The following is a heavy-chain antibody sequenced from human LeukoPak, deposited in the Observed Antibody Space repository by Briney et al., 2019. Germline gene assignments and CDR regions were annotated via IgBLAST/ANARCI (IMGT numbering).Heavy chain of an antibody. D-gene: IGHD3-22*01. CDR1: GFTFSSKY. CDR2: LYSNSNT. CDR3: ARDYYDGSAYYSYYEY. V-gene: IGHV3-53*01. Sequence: PGGSLRLSCAASGFTFSSKYMSWVRQAPGKGLEWVSTLYSNSNTYYADSVKGRFTISRDNSKNTLSLQMNSLRAEDTAVYYCARDYYDGSAYYSYYEYWGQGTLVTVSS. J-gene: IGHJ4*02.